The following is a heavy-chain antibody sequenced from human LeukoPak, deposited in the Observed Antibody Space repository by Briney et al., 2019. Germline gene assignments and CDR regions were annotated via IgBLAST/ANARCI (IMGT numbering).Heavy chain of an antibody. J-gene: IGHJ4*02. Sequence: GGSLRLSCAASGFTFSSYAMHWVRQAPGKGLEWVAVISYDGSNKYYADSVKGRFTISRDNSKNTVYLQMNSLRVDDMAVYYCARAPPGRKGYNPYYFDYWGQGTRVTVSS. CDR2: ISYDGSNK. V-gene: IGHV3-30*14. CDR3: ARAPPGRKGYNPYYFDY. D-gene: IGHD5-24*01. CDR1: GFTFSSYA.